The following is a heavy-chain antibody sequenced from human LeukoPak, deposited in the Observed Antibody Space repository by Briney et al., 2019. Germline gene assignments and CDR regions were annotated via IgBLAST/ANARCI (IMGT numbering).Heavy chain of an antibody. V-gene: IGHV3-43*02. CDR2: ISGDGGSK. J-gene: IGHJ4*02. CDR3: ATDCSGNRCYSL. CDR1: GFTFDDYA. Sequence: GSLRLSCAVSGFTFDDYAMNWVRQAPGKGLEWVSFISGDGGSKYYADSVKGRFAISRDNSKNSLYLQMNSLRLGDTALYYCATDCSGNRCYSLWGQGTLVTVSS. D-gene: IGHD2-15*01.